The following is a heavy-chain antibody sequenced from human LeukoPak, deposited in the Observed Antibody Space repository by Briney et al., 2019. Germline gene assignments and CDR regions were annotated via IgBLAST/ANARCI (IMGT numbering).Heavy chain of an antibody. V-gene: IGHV1-18*04. CDR2: ITTYNGNT. CDR3: ATVTNARFGSVK. D-gene: IGHD3-10*01. J-gene: IGHJ4*02. Sequence: GASVKVSCKASNYTFTRYTITWVRQAPGQGREWMGWITTYNGNTNYAQRLQGRVTVTTDTSTSTAYMELRSLRSDDTAIYYCATVTNARFGSVKWGQGTLVSVSS. CDR1: NYTFTRYT.